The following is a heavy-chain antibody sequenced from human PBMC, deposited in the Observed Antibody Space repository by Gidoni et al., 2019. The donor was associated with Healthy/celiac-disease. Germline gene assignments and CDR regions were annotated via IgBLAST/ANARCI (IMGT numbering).Heavy chain of an antibody. CDR1: GGSISSTSFY. Sequence: QLQLQESGPGLVKPSDTLSFTCTVSGGSISSTSFYWGWIRQPPGKGLEWIGSIYYSGSTYYNPSLKSRVTISVDTSKNQFSLKLSSVNAADTAVYYCARGDFGASASSSYYFDYWGQGTLVTVSS. V-gene: IGHV4-39*01. J-gene: IGHJ4*02. D-gene: IGHD6-25*01. CDR3: ARGDFGASASSSYYFDY. CDR2: IYYSGST.